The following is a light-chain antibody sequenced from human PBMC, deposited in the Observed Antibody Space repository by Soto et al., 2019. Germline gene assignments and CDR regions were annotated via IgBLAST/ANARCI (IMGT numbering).Light chain of an antibody. CDR1: QGISSY. J-gene: IGKJ1*01. Sequence: DIQLTQSPSFLSASVGDRVTITCRASQGISSYLAWYQQKPGKATKLLIYAASTLQSGVPSRFSGSGSGTEFTLTISSLQPEDFATYYCQQLNSYPPWTFGQGTKVDTK. CDR3: QQLNSYPPWT. V-gene: IGKV1-9*01. CDR2: AAS.